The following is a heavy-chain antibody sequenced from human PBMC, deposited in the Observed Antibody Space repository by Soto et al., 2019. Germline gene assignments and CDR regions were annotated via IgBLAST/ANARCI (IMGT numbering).Heavy chain of an antibody. CDR3: ARHPGASVAGPHYFDY. CDR1: GGSISSSIYY. J-gene: IGHJ4*02. D-gene: IGHD6-19*01. CDR2: IYYSGST. Sequence: SETLSLTCTVSGGSISSSIYYWGWIRHPPGKGLEWIGSIYYSGSTYYNPSLKSRVTISVDTSKNQFSLKLSSVTAADTAVYYCARHPGASVAGPHYFDYWGKGTLVTVSS. V-gene: IGHV4-39*01.